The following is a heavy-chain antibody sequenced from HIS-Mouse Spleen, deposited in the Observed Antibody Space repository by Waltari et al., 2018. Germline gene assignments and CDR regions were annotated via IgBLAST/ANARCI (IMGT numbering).Heavy chain of an antibody. CDR2: IYYSGST. CDR1: GGSIRSSSYY. CDR3: AREIPYSSSWYDWYFDL. J-gene: IGHJ2*01. Sequence: QLQLQESGPGLVKPSETLSPTCTVSGGSIRSSSYYLGWIRQPPGKGLEWIGSIYYSGSTYYNPSLKSRVTISVDTSKNQFSLKLSSVTAADTAVYYCAREIPYSSSWYDWYFDLWGRGTLVTVSS. V-gene: IGHV4-39*07. D-gene: IGHD6-13*01.